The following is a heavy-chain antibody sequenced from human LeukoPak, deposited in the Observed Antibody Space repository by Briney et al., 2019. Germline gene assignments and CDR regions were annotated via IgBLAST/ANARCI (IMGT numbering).Heavy chain of an antibody. D-gene: IGHD2-2*01. CDR2: IIPILGIA. CDR3: AREMAGYCSSTSCPFDY. Sequence: ASVKVSCKASGGTFSSYAISWVRQAPGQGLEWMGRIIPILGIANCAQKFQGRVTITADKSTSTAYMELSSLRSGDTAVYYCAREMAGYCSSTSCPFDYWGQGTLVTVSS. J-gene: IGHJ4*02. CDR1: GGTFSSYA. V-gene: IGHV1-69*04.